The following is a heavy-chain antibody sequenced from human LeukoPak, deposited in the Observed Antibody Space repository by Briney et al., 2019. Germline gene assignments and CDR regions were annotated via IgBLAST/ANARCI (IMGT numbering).Heavy chain of an antibody. J-gene: IGHJ3*02. Sequence: PGGSLRLSCAASGFTFSSYAMSWVRQAPGRGLEWVSAISGSGGSTYYADSVKGRFTISRDNSKNTLYLQMNSLRAEDTAVYYCAKDCFTMVRGVIDAFDIWGQGTMVTVSS. D-gene: IGHD3-10*01. CDR1: GFTFSSYA. CDR2: ISGSGGST. V-gene: IGHV3-23*01. CDR3: AKDCFTMVRGVIDAFDI.